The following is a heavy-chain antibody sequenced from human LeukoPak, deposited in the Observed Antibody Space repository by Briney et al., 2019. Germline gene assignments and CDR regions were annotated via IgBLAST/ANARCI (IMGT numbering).Heavy chain of an antibody. CDR3: ARAGGYYDSSGPYAFDI. J-gene: IGHJ3*02. CDR2: YSGGST. D-gene: IGHD3-22*01. Sequence: YSGGSTYYADSVKGRFTISRDNSKNTLYLQMNSLRAEDTAVYYCARAGGYYDSSGPYAFDIWGQGTMVTVSS. V-gene: IGHV3-66*01.